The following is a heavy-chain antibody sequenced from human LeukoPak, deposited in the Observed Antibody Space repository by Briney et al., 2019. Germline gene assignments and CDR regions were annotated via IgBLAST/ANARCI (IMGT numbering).Heavy chain of an antibody. Sequence: GRSLRLSCAASGFTLSGFAMHWVRQAPGKGLEWVAVLLHDGSEKYYADSVKGRFTISRDTSKNMVYLQMSSLRAEETAVYYCARDLGGYGYYGMDVWGQGTTVTVSS. CDR1: GFTLSGFA. V-gene: IGHV3-30-3*01. J-gene: IGHJ6*02. CDR2: LLHDGSEK. CDR3: ARDLGGYGYYGMDV. D-gene: IGHD3-22*01.